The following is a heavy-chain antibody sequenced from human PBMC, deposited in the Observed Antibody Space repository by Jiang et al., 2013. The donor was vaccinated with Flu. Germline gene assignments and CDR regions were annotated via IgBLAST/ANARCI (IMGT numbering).Heavy chain of an antibody. CDR3: ARDCYDYGHDAFDV. CDR1: GYSIRDAYY. Sequence: LLKPSETLSLTCTVSGYSIRDAYYWGWVRQPPGKGLEWIGTFFYTGKIFYNPSLRSRVTISGDTSKNQFSLKLGSVTAADTGVYYCARDCYDYGHDAFDVWGRGTMVTVSS. V-gene: IGHV4-38-2*02. D-gene: IGHD4/OR15-4a*01. CDR2: FFYTGKI. J-gene: IGHJ3*01.